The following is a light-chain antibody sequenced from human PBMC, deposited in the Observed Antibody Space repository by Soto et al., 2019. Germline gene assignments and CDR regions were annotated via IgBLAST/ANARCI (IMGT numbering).Light chain of an antibody. CDR1: QSVSIN. CDR2: GAS. CDR3: QQYNNWPLT. V-gene: IGKV3-15*01. J-gene: IGKJ3*01. Sequence: EIVMTQSPATLFVSPGEAATLSCRASQSVSINLAWYQQKPGQAPRLLIYGASTRATGIPARFSGSGSGADFTLTISSLQSEDFAVYYCQQYNNWPLTFGPGTKVDIK.